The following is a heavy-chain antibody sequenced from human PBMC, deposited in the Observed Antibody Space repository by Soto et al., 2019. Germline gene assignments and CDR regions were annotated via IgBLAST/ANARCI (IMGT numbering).Heavy chain of an antibody. J-gene: IGHJ4*02. V-gene: IGHV3-7*01. CDR2: IKQDGSAK. CDR3: ASWLKTSGCSVPLEGSFDY. D-gene: IGHD6-19*01. Sequence: EVQLVESGGGLVQPGGSLRLSCAASGFTFSSYWMTWVRQAPGKGLEWVANIKQDGSAKYYVDSVKGRFTISRDNAKNSLYLRMKSLRAEDTGVSYCASWLKTSGCSVPLEGSFDYWGQGTRVTVSS. CDR1: GFTFSSYW.